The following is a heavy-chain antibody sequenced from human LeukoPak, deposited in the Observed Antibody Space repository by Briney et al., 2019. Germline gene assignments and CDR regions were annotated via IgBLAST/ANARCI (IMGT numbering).Heavy chain of an antibody. CDR2: ISGSSNYI. D-gene: IGHD1-26*01. V-gene: IGHV3-21*04. Sequence: GGSLRLSCAASGFSFSSNNMNWVRQAPGKGLEWVSSISGSSNYIYYADSVKGRFTISRDNAKNSLYLQMNSLRAEDTAVYYCARVSGRYGGAFDNWGQGTLVTVSS. J-gene: IGHJ4*02. CDR1: GFSFSSNN. CDR3: ARVSGRYGGAFDN.